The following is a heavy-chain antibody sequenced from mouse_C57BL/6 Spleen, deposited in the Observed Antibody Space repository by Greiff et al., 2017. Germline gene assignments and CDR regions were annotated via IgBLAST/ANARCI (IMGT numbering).Heavy chain of an antibody. D-gene: IGHD2-3*01. Sequence: DVQLVESEGGLVQPGSSMKLSCTASGFTFSDYYMAWVRQVPEKGLEWVANINYDGSSTYYLDSLKSRFIISRDNAKNILYLQMSSLKSEDTATYYCARDNDGYYVGYFDVWGTGTTVTVSS. CDR1: GFTFSDYY. V-gene: IGHV5-16*01. J-gene: IGHJ1*03. CDR3: ARDNDGYYVGYFDV. CDR2: INYDGSST.